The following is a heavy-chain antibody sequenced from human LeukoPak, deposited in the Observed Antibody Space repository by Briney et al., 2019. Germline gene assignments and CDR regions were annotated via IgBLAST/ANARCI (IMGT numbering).Heavy chain of an antibody. CDR2: IYTSGST. J-gene: IGHJ4*02. CDR1: GGSISSGSYY. D-gene: IGHD3-10*01. CDR3: ARDDGSGSYRN. V-gene: IGHV4-61*02. Sequence: PSETLSLTCTVSGGSISSGSYYWSWIRQPAGKGLEWIGRIYTSGSTNYNPSLKSRVTISVDTSKNQFSLKLSSVTAADTAVYYCARDDGSGSYRNWGQGTLVTVSS.